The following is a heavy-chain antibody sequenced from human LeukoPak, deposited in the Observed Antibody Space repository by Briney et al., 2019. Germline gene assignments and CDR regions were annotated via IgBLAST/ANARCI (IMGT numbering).Heavy chain of an antibody. CDR1: GFTFSSYG. CDR2: IRYDGSNK. D-gene: IGHD3-22*01. J-gene: IGHJ4*02. V-gene: IGHV3-30*02. CDR3: AKAYYYDSSGYPLPDY. Sequence: PGGSLRLSCAASGFTFSSYGMHWVRQAPGKGLESVAFIRYDGSNKYYADSVKGRFTISRDNSKNTLYLQMNSLRAEDTAVYYCAKAYYYDSSGYPLPDYWGQGTLVTVSS.